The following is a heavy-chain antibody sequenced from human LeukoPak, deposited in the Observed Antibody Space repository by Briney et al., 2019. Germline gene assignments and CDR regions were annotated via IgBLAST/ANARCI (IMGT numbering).Heavy chain of an antibody. J-gene: IGHJ4*02. V-gene: IGHV3-48*04. CDR3: ARDPGASYQAY. CDR2: ISISSRTI. Sequence: GGSLRLSCAASGFTFSSSSMNWVRQAPGKGLEWISYISISSRTIHYADSVKGRVTVSRDNAKNTLDLQMNSLRAEDTAVYYCARDPGASYQAYWGQGTLVTVSS. CDR1: GFTFSSSS. D-gene: IGHD1-26*01.